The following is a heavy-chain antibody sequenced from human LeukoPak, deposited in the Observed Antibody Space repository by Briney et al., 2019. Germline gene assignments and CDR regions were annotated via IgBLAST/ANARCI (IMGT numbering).Heavy chain of an antibody. CDR1: GGSISSSSYY. Sequence: PSETLSLTCTVSGGSISSSSYYWGWIRQPPGKGLEWIGSIYYSGSTYYNPSLNSRVTISVDTSKNQFSLKLSSVTAADTAVYYCARDKRLGIAAAGNFDYWGQGTLVTVSS. V-gene: IGHV4-39*07. J-gene: IGHJ4*02. D-gene: IGHD6-13*01. CDR2: IYYSGST. CDR3: ARDKRLGIAAAGNFDY.